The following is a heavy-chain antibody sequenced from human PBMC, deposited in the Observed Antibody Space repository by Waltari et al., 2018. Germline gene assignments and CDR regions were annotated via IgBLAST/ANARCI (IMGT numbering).Heavy chain of an antibody. J-gene: IGHJ4*02. CDR2: IVVVSGKT. CDR3: AADRQGDGTFDY. V-gene: IGHV1-58*02. D-gene: IGHD6-13*01. CDR1: EFTFTSSA. Sequence: QMQLVQSGPEVKKPGTSVKVSCKASEFTFTSSAMQWVRQARGQRLARIGWIVVVSGKTNYAQTFQERVTITWDMSTSAAYMELSSLSSEDTAVYYWAADRQGDGTFDYWGQGTLVTVSS.